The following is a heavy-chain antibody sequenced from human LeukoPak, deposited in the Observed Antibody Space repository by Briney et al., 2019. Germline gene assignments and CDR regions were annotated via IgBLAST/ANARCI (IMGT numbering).Heavy chain of an antibody. V-gene: IGHV3-72*01. J-gene: IGHJ4*02. CDR2: STNRLNSYTT. CDR3: ATSSDWYPVSSDH. Sequence: AGGSLRLSCAASGFTFSDHYMDWVRQAPGKGLEWVGRSTNRLNSYTTEYAASVKGRFTISRDDSKNSLYLQMNSLRPEDTALYYCATSSDWYPVSSDHWGQGTLVTVSS. CDR1: GFTFSDHY. D-gene: IGHD6-19*01.